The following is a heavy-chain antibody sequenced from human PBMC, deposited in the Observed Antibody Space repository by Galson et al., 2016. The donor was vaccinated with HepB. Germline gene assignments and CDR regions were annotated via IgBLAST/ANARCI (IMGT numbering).Heavy chain of an antibody. CDR2: IIPIFGTA. CDR1: GGNFSSCA. J-gene: IGHJ4*02. V-gene: IGHV1-69*13. D-gene: IGHD1-26*01. Sequence: SVKVSCKASGGNFSSCAISWVRQAPGQGLEWMGVIIPIFGTANYAQKFQGRITITADESTSTAYMELSSLRSDDTAVYYCARDMEITNRNSGTKYSTRFDFWGQGTLVTVSS. CDR3: ARDMEITNRNSGTKYSTRFDF.